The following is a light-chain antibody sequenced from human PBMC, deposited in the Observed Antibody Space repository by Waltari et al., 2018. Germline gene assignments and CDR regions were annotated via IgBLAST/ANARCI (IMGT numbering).Light chain of an antibody. CDR2: RTS. CDR1: QNIGNN. CDR3: QQGYNLPSS. V-gene: IGKV1-39*01. J-gene: IGKJ2*03. Sequence: DIQMTQSPSSLSASVGDTVTITCQASQNIGNNLNWYQHKPGKAPKLLIYRTSSLQSWIPSRFRGIGSGTDFTLTINSLQPEDFATYYCQQGYNLPSSFGQRTKMEIK.